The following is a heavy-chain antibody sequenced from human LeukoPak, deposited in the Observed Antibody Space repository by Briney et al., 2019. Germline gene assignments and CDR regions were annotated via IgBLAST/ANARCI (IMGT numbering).Heavy chain of an antibody. J-gene: IGHJ4*02. CDR1: GASISSSNYY. D-gene: IGHD6-13*01. CDR3: AVERDSSSWYGY. CDR2: IYYSGIT. V-gene: IGHV4-39*01. Sequence: SETLSLTCTVSGASISSSNYYWGWLRQPPGKGLEWIGGIYYSGITYYNSSLQSRVTISVDTSKNQCSLKLSSVTAADTAVYYCAVERDSSSWYGYWGQGTLVTVSS.